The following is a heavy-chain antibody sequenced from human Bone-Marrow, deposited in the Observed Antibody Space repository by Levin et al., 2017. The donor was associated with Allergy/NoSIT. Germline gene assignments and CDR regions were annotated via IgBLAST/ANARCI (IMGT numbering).Heavy chain of an antibody. V-gene: IGHV3-23*01. D-gene: IGHD6-19*01. CDR3: AKDRFSAVAVGGEWMAY. CDR1: GFTFSSYA. CDR2: VSGSGGRT. Sequence: GESLKISCAGSGFTFSSYALSWVRQAPGKGLEWVSAVSGSGGRTYYADSVKGRFTISRDNSKNTLYLQMNSLRAEDTAVYYCAKDRFSAVAVGGEWMAYWGQGTLVTVSS. J-gene: IGHJ4*02.